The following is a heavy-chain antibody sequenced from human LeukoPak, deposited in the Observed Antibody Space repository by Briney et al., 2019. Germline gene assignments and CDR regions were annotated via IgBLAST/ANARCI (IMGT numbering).Heavy chain of an antibody. Sequence: ASVKVSCKASGYTFTGYYMHWVRQAPGQGLEWMGWINPNSGGTNYAQKFQGRVTMTRDTSISTAYMELSRLRSDDTAVYYCARCQVAGTPRFWYYYYYMDVWGKGTTVTISS. J-gene: IGHJ6*03. CDR3: ARCQVAGTPRFWYYYYYMDV. V-gene: IGHV1-2*02. CDR2: INPNSGGT. CDR1: GYTFTGYY. D-gene: IGHD6-19*01.